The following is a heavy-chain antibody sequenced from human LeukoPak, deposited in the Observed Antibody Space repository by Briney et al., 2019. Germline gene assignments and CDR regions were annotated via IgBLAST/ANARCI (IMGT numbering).Heavy chain of an antibody. D-gene: IGHD5-18*01. V-gene: IGHV4-39*07. CDR3: VREPKNSYGYIFDY. J-gene: IGHJ4*02. Sequence: SETLSLTRTVSGGSISSSNYYWGWIRQPPGKGLEWIGNIYYSGTTYCNPSLKRRVIISIDTSKNQFSLKVSSVTAANTAVYYCVREPKNSYGYIFDYWGQGTLVTVSS. CDR2: IYYSGTT. CDR1: GGSISSSNYY.